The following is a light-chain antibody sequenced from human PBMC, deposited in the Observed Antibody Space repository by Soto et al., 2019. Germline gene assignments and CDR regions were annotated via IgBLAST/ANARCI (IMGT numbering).Light chain of an antibody. CDR3: QQYDNLPRLT. Sequence: DIQMTQSPSSLSASVGDRVTITCQARQDISNYLNWYQQKPGKAPKLLIYDASNLETGVPSRFSGGGSGTDFTITISSPQPEDIATYYCQQYDNLPRLTFGGGTKVEIK. V-gene: IGKV1-33*01. CDR1: QDISNY. J-gene: IGKJ4*01. CDR2: DAS.